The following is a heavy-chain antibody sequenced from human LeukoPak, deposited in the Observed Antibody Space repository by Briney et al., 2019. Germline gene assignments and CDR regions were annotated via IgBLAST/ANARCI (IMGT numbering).Heavy chain of an antibody. CDR1: GFTFSSYA. V-gene: IGHV3-23*01. D-gene: IGHD4-17*01. Sequence: GSLRLSCAASGFTFSSYAMSWVRQAPGKGLEWVSAISGSGGSTYYADSVKGRFTISRDNSKNTLYLQMNSLRAEDTAVYYCAKDEEGYGGYVLNRIDYWGQGTLVTVSS. J-gene: IGHJ4*02. CDR2: ISGSGGST. CDR3: AKDEEGYGGYVLNRIDY.